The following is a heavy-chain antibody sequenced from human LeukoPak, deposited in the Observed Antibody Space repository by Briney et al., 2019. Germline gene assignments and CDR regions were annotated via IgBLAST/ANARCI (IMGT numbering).Heavy chain of an antibody. V-gene: IGHV1-18*01. D-gene: IGHD6-13*01. Sequence: GASVKVSCKASGYTFSSYGISWVRQAPGQGFEWMGWISAYNGNTNYAQKFQGRVTMTTDTSTSTAYMELNSLRSDDTAVYYCARGSKGYSSTWPQAEFDYWGQGTLVTVSS. CDR2: ISAYNGNT. CDR1: GYTFSSYG. J-gene: IGHJ4*02. CDR3: ARGSKGYSSTWPQAEFDY.